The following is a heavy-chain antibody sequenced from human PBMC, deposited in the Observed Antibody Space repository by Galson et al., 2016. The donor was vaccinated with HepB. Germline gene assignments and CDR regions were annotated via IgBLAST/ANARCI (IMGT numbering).Heavy chain of an antibody. CDR1: GGSINNNNW. CDR3: ARTPDYYYGMDV. J-gene: IGHJ6*02. Sequence: SETLSLTCVVSGGSINNNNWWSWVRQPPGKGLEWIGEIYHSGTTNYNSSLRNRLTISVDRSKNQFSLELNSVTAADTAVYYCARTPDYYYGMDVWGQGTTVTVSS. D-gene: IGHD2-15*01. V-gene: IGHV4-4*02. CDR2: IYHSGTT.